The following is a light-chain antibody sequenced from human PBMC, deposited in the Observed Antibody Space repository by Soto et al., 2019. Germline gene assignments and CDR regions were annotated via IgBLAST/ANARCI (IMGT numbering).Light chain of an antibody. CDR1: PSVSISY. CDR2: GAS. CDR3: QQYGSSPPYT. Sequence: IVLTQSPGPLSLSPGERATLSFRARPSVSISYLAWYQQKPGQAPRLLIYGASSRATAIPARFSGSGSGTEFTLTISRLEPEDFAVYYCQQYGSSPPYTFGQGTKLEIK. V-gene: IGKV3-20*01. J-gene: IGKJ2*01.